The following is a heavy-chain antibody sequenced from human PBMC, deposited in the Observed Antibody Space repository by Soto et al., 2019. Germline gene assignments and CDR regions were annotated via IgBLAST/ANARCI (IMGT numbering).Heavy chain of an antibody. CDR3: ARDSGAPNRWGVVYYYGMDV. Sequence: QVQLVQSGAEVKKPGASVKVSCKASGYTFTSYGISWVRQAPGQGLEWMGWISAYNGNTNYAQKLQGRVTMTTDTSTSTAYMELRSLRSDDTAVYYCARDSGAPNRWGVVYYYGMDVWGQGTTVTVSS. V-gene: IGHV1-18*01. D-gene: IGHD1-26*01. CDR2: ISAYNGNT. J-gene: IGHJ6*02. CDR1: GYTFTSYG.